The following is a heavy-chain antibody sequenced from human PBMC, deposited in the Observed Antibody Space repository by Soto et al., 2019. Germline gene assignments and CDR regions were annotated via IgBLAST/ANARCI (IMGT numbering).Heavy chain of an antibody. CDR3: ATRRGTATSDL. CDR1: GFSLSTSGVG. V-gene: IGHV2-5*02. J-gene: IGHJ2*01. D-gene: IGHD3-16*01. CDR2: IYWDDDK. Sequence: KESGPTLVKPTQTLTLTCTFSGFSLSTSGVGVGWIRQPPGKALEWLALIYWDDDKRYSPSLKSRLTITKDTSKNQVVLTMTTRDPWETAQYYGATRRGTATSDLWAVAPWSLSPQ.